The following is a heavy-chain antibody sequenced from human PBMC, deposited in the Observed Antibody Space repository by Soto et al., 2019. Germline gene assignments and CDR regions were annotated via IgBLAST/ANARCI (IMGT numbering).Heavy chain of an antibody. V-gene: IGHV3-30*02. D-gene: IGHD2-15*01. CDR3: AAGRYCSGGSCRAYWSPSVAPNYYGMDV. CDR2: IWYXXSNK. CDR1: GFTFSSYG. Sequence: PGGSLRLSCAASGFTFSSYGMHWVRQAPGKGLEWVAVIWYXXSNKYYADSVKGRFTISRDNSKNXLYLQMNSLRTEDTALYYCAAGRYCSGGSCRAYWSPSVAPNYYGMDVWGQGTTVTVSS. J-gene: IGHJ6*02.